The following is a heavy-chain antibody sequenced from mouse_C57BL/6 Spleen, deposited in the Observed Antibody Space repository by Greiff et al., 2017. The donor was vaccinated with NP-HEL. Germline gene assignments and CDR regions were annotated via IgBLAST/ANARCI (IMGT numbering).Heavy chain of an antibody. D-gene: IGHD2-4*01. CDR1: GYSITSGYD. CDR3: ASSYDYDFWAMDY. V-gene: IGHV3-1*01. J-gene: IGHJ4*01. CDR2: ISYTGST. Sequence: EVQGVESGPGMVKPSQSLSLTCTVTGYSITSGYDWHWIRHFPGNKLEWMGYISYTGSTNYNPSLKSRISITHDTSKTHFFLKLHSVTTEDTATYYYASSYDYDFWAMDYWGQGTSVTVSS.